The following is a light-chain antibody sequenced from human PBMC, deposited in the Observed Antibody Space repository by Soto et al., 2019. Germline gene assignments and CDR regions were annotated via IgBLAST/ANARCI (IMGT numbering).Light chain of an antibody. CDR3: AAWDDSLNGYV. CDR2: YDD. J-gene: IGLJ1*01. CDR1: SSNIGNNA. Sequence: QSVLTQPPSVSEAPRQRVTISCSGSSSNIGNNAVNWYQQLPGKAPKLLIYYDDLLPSGVSDRFSGSKSGTSASLAISGLQSEDEDGYYCAAWDDSLNGYVFGTGTKVTVL. V-gene: IGLV1-36*01.